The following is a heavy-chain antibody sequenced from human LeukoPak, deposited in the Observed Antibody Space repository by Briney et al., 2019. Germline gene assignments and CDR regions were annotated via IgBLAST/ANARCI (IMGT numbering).Heavy chain of an antibody. CDR1: GGSISSYY. D-gene: IGHD3-3*01. J-gene: IGHJ6*03. V-gene: IGHV4-59*01. CDR3: ARAPEYYDFWSGYYTATYYMDV. Sequence: PSETLSLTCTVSGGSISSYYWSWIRQPPGKGLEWIGYIYYSVSTNYNPSLKSRVTISVDTSKNQFSLKLSSVTAADTAVYYCARAPEYYDFWSGYYTATYYMDVWGKGTTVTVSS. CDR2: IYYSVST.